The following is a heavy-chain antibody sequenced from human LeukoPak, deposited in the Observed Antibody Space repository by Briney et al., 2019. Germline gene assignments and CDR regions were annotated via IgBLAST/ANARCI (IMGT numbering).Heavy chain of an antibody. CDR2: IYYSGST. V-gene: IGHV4-39*01. D-gene: IGHD2/OR15-2a*01. CDR3: ARHGGSWSFLIDY. CDR1: GGSISSGDYY. J-gene: IGHJ4*02. Sequence: PSQTLSLTCTVSGGSISSGDYYWSWIRQPPGKGLEWIGSIYYSGSTYYNSSLRSRVTISVDTSKNQFSLKLSSVTAADTAVYYCARHGGSWSFLIDYWGQGSLVTVSS.